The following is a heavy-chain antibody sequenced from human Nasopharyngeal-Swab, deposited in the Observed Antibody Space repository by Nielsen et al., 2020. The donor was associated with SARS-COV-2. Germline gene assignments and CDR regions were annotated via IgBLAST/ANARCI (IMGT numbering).Heavy chain of an antibody. D-gene: IGHD6-19*01. Sequence: GSLRLSCTVSGGSISSYYWSWIRQPPGKGLGWIGYIYYSGSTNYNPSLKSRVTISVDTSKNQFSLKLSSVTAADTAVYYCARDGYSSGWYGRDYYYYMDVWGKGTTVTVSS. J-gene: IGHJ6*03. CDR1: GGSISSYY. CDR2: IYYSGST. CDR3: ARDGYSSGWYGRDYYYYMDV. V-gene: IGHV4-59*01.